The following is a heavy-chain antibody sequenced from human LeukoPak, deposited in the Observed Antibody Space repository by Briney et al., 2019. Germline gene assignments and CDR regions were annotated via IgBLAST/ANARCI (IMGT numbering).Heavy chain of an antibody. CDR2: IDNSGNA. V-gene: IGHV4-30-4*08. Sequence: SETLSLTCTVSGGSISSSTNYWSWIRQPPGKGLEYLGNIDNSGNAYYRPSLQSRVRLSRDTSKNQFSLTLTFVTAADTAVYYCVRGRGYGYGIDYWGQGTLVTVSS. CDR1: GGSISSSTNY. D-gene: IGHD5-18*01. J-gene: IGHJ4*02. CDR3: VRGRGYGYGIDY.